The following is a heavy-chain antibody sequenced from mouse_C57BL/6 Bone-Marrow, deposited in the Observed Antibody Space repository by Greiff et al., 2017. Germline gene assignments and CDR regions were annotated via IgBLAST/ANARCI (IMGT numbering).Heavy chain of an antibody. CDR1: GYTFTAYE. CDR2: IDPETGGT. Sequence: LVESGAELVRPGASVTLSCKASGYTFTAYEMHWVKQTPVHGLEWIGAIDPETGGTAYNQKFKGKAILTADKSSSTAYMELRSLTSEDSAVYYCTRTIQRREGVIWDFDYWGQGTTLTVSS. V-gene: IGHV1-15*01. J-gene: IGHJ2*01. CDR3: TRTIQRREGVIWDFDY. D-gene: IGHD1-1*01.